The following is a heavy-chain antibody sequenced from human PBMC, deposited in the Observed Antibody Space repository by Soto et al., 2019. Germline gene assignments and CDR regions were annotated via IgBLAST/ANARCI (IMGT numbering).Heavy chain of an antibody. CDR3: ARGDIDY. CDR2: VHPDGGHT. V-gene: IGHV1-46*01. CDR1: GYSCTNYY. J-gene: IGHJ4*02. Sequence: GASVKVSCKASGYSCTNYYVQWVRQAPGQGLEWMGVVHPDGGHTTYAQRFQDRVTMTRDTFTSTIYMELSSLRSEDTAVYYCARGDIDYWGQGTLVTVSS.